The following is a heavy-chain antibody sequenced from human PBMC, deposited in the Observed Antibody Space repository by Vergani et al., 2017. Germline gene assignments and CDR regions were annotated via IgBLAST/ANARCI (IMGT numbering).Heavy chain of an antibody. Sequence: EVQLVESGGGLIQPGGSLRLSCAASGFTVSSNYMSWVRQAPGEGLEWVSVIYSGGSTYYADSVKVRFTISRDNSKNTLYLQMNSLRAEATAVYYCARATNQWLQYYFDYWGQGTLVTVS. CDR2: IYSGGST. V-gene: IGHV3-53*01. J-gene: IGHJ4*02. CDR3: ARATNQWLQYYFDY. CDR1: GFTVSSNY. D-gene: IGHD6-19*01.